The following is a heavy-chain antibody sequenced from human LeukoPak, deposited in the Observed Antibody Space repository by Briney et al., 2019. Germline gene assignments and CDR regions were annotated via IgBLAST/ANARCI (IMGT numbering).Heavy chain of an antibody. CDR1: GFTFSSYG. V-gene: IGHV3-30-3*02. J-gene: IGHJ4*02. CDR2: ISYDESKR. CDR3: AKLPPKYYFDY. Sequence: GGSLRLSCAASGFTFSSYGIRWVRQAPGKGLEWVTVISYDESKRYYADSVKGRFTISRDNSRNTVYLQMNSLRAEDTAVYYCAKLPPKYYFDYWGQGTLVTVSS.